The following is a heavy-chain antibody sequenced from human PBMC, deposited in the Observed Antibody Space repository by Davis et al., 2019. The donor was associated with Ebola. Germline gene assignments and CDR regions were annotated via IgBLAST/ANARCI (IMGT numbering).Heavy chain of an antibody. V-gene: IGHV4-59*01. CDR3: ARDLGSAAGNYYYYGMDV. D-gene: IGHD6-13*01. CDR2: IYYSGST. Sequence: MPGGSLRLSCTVSGGSISSYYWSWIRQPPGKGLEWIGYIYYSGSTNYNPSLKSRVTISVDTSKNQFSLKLSSVTAADTAVYYCARDLGSAAGNYYYYGMDVWGKGTTVTVSS. J-gene: IGHJ6*04. CDR1: GGSISSYY.